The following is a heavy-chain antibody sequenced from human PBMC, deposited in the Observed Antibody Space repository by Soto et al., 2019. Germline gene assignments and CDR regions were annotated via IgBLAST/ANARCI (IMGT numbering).Heavy chain of an antibody. CDR2: IYYSGST. J-gene: IGHJ6*02. V-gene: IGHV4-39*01. CDR1: GGSISSSSYY. CDR3: ATPSGILPQIGDYYYYGMDV. D-gene: IGHD2-15*01. Sequence: TSETLSLTCTVSGGSISSSSYYWGWIRQPPGKGLEWIGSIYYSGSTYYNPSLKSRVTISVDTSKNQFSLKLSSVTAADTAVYYCATPSGILPQIGDYYYYGMDVWGQGTTVTVSS.